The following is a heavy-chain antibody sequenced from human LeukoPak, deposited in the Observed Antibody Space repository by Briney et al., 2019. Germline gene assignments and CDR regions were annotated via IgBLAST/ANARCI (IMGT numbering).Heavy chain of an antibody. D-gene: IGHD3-9*01. Sequence: RSLRLSCAASGFTFSTYTMHWVRQAPGKGLEWVAFISYDGSNKFYADSVKGRFTISRDNSKNRLYLQMSSLRGEDTAIYYCARDILTGYSTPNFDYWGQGTLVTVSS. CDR2: ISYDGSNK. CDR3: ARDILTGYSTPNFDY. J-gene: IGHJ4*02. CDR1: GFTFSTYT. V-gene: IGHV3-30*04.